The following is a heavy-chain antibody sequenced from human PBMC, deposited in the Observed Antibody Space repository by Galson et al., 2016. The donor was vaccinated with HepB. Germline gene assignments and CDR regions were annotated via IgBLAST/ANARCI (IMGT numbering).Heavy chain of an antibody. D-gene: IGHD4-17*01. Sequence: SVKVSCKASGGTFSSDTFSWVRQAPGQGLEWMGGIIPLFNTPNYAPRFQGRVIITADESTSTAFLQLSSLRSEDTAVYYCARDRDLDYGDYGAKHYNAMDVWGQGTTVTVSS. CDR3: ARDRDLDYGDYGAKHYNAMDV. V-gene: IGHV1-69*13. CDR1: GGTFSSDT. CDR2: IIPLFNTP. J-gene: IGHJ6*02.